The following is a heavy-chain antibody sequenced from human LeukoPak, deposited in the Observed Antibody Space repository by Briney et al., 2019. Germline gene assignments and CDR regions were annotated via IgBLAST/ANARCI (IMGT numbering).Heavy chain of an antibody. J-gene: IGHJ4*02. Sequence: GGSLRLSCAASGFTFSSYEMNWVRQAPGKGLEWVSYISSSGSTIYYADSVKGRFTISRDNSKNTLYLQMNSLRAEDTAVYYCAKADYGGGSVSIDYWGQGTLVTVSS. CDR2: ISSSGSTI. CDR1: GFTFSSYE. CDR3: AKADYGGGSVSIDY. D-gene: IGHD4-23*01. V-gene: IGHV3-48*03.